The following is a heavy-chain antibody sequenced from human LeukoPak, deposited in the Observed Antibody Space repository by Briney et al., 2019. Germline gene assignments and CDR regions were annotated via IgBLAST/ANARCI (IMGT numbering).Heavy chain of an antibody. CDR1: GFTFSSYW. CDR2: ISRSSTYI. D-gene: IGHD3-3*01. J-gene: IGHJ6*03. CDR3: ARDYPYQAVWSGYSHLPGYMDV. Sequence: PGGSLRLSCAASGFTFSSYWMSWVRQAPGKGLEWVSSISRSSTYIDYADSVKGRFTISRDNAKNSLYLQMNSLRAEDTAVYYCARDYPYQAVWSGYSHLPGYMDVWGKGTTVTVSS. V-gene: IGHV3-21*01.